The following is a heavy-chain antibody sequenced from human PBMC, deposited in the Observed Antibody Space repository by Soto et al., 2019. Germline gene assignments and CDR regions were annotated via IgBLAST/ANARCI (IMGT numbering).Heavy chain of an antibody. CDR3: ASIHDYSNYYDYYYYCGMDV. J-gene: IGHJ6*04. CDR1: GYTFTSYD. V-gene: IGHV1-8*01. D-gene: IGHD4-4*01. CDR2: MNPNSGNT. Sequence: ASVKVSCKASGYTFTSYDINWVRQATGQGLEWMGWMNPNSGNTGYAQKFQGRVTMTRNTSISTAYMELSSLRSEDTAVYYCASIHDYSNYYDYYYYCGMDVWGKGPTVTVSS.